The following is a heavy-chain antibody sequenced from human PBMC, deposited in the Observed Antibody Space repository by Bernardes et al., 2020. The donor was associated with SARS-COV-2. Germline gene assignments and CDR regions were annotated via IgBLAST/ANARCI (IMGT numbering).Heavy chain of an antibody. J-gene: IGHJ6*01. CDR2: ISGYTGNT. Sequence: ASVKVSCKAAGYTFSNYGITWVRQAPGQGLEWMGWISGYTGNTKYAQNLQGRVTMTTDTSTSTAYMDLRNLTSDDTAVYYCARGYLSDISLYYYGSDVWGQGTTVTVSS. CDR3: ARGYLSDISLYYYGSDV. CDR1: GYTFSNYG. V-gene: IGHV1-18*01. D-gene: IGHD2-21*01.